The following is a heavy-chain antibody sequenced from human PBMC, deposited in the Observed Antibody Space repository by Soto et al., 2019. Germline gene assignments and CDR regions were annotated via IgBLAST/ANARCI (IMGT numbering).Heavy chain of an antibody. J-gene: IGHJ4*02. Sequence: ASVKVSCKASGGTSSSYAISWVRQAPGQGLEWMGGIIPIFGTANYAQKFQGRVTITADESTSTAYMELSSLRSEDTAVYYCARSSGSYRWYFDYWGQGTLVTVSS. CDR3: ARSSGSYRWYFDY. CDR1: GGTSSSYA. D-gene: IGHD1-26*01. V-gene: IGHV1-69*13. CDR2: IIPIFGTA.